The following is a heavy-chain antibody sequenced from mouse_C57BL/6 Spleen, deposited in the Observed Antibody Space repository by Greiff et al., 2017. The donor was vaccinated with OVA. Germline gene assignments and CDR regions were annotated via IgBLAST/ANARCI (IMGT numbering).Heavy chain of an antibody. CDR3: ARGGYHSFYAMDY. D-gene: IGHD2-12*01. V-gene: IGHV1-82*01. Sequence: QVQLKESGPELVKPGASVKISCKASGYAFSSSWMNWVKQRPGKGLEWIGRIYPGDGDTNYNGKFKGKATLTADKSSSTAYMQLSSLTSEDSAVYFCARGGYHSFYAMDYWGQGTSVTVSS. CDR2: IYPGDGDT. CDR1: GYAFSSSW. J-gene: IGHJ4*01.